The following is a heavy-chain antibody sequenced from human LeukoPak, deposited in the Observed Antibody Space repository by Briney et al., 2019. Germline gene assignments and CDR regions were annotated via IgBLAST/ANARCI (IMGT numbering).Heavy chain of an antibody. CDR2: ISYDGSDK. D-gene: IGHD3-3*01. CDR3: ACRYYDFWSGYYL. CDR1: GFTFNTYA. Sequence: GGSLRLSCEASGFTFNTYAVHWVRQPPGKGLEWVALISYDGSDKIYTDSVKGRFTISRDNSESTLYLQMDSLRAEDTAVYYCACRYYDFWSGYYLWGQGTLVTVSS. V-gene: IGHV3-30*03. J-gene: IGHJ4*02.